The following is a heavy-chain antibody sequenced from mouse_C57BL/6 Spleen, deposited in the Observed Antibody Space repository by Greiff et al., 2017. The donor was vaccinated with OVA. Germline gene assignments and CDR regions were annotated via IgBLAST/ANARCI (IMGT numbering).Heavy chain of an antibody. Sequence: EVHLVESGGGLVKPGGSLKLSCAASGFTFSSYALSWVRQTPEKRLEWVATISDGGSYTYYPDNGKGRFTISSDNAKNNLYLQMSHLKSEDTAMYYCARDPFFDYWGQGTTLTVSS. CDR1: GFTFSSYA. V-gene: IGHV5-4*01. CDR2: ISDGGSYT. J-gene: IGHJ2*01. CDR3: ARDPFFDY.